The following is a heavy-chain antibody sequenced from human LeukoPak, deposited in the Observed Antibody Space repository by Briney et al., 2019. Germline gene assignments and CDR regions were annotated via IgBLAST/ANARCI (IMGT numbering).Heavy chain of an antibody. J-gene: IGHJ5*02. V-gene: IGHV1-2*02. Sequence: PGASVKVSCKASGYTFTGYYMHWVRQAPGQGLEWMGWINPNSGGTNYAQKFQGRVTMARDTSISTAYMELSRLRSDDTAVYYCARPDYDFWSGYPINWFDPWGQGTLVTVSS. CDR3: ARPDYDFWSGYPINWFDP. D-gene: IGHD3-3*01. CDR2: INPNSGGT. CDR1: GYTFTGYY.